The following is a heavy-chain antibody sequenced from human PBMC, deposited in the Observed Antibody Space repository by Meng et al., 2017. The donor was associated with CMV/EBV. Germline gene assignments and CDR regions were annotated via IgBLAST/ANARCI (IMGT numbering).Heavy chain of an antibody. CDR1: GFTFSSYS. CDR3: ARVGSYSPRASGYAFDI. V-gene: IGHV3-21*01. CDR2: ISGSSSYI. D-gene: IGHD1-26*01. Sequence: GGSLRLSCAASGFTFSSYSMNWVRQAPGKGLEWVSSISGSSSYIYYADSVKGRFTISRDNAKNSLYLQMNSLRAEDTAVYYCARVGSYSPRASGYAFDIWGQGTMVTVSS. J-gene: IGHJ3*02.